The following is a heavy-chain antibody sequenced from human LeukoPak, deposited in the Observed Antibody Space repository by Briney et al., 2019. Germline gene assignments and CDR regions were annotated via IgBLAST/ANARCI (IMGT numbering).Heavy chain of an antibody. CDR1: GFTFSSYA. V-gene: IGHV3-23*01. Sequence: GGSLRLSCAASGFTFSSYAMSWVRQAPGKGLEWVSAISGSGGSTYYADSVKGRFTISRDNSKNTLYLQMNSLSAEDTAVYYCAKARWNYYDSSGYYYRWGQGTLVTVSS. D-gene: IGHD3-22*01. CDR3: AKARWNYYDSSGYYYR. CDR2: ISGSGGST. J-gene: IGHJ4*02.